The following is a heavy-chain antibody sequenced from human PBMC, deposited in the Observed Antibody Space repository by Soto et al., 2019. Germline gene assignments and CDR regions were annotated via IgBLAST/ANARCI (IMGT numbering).Heavy chain of an antibody. D-gene: IGHD5-12*01. CDR1: GYTFTSYY. CDR3: ARVEMATIKGNAFDI. CDR2: INPSGGST. J-gene: IGHJ3*02. V-gene: IGHV1-46*01. Sequence: QVQLVQSGAEVKKPGASVKVSCKASGYTFTSYYMYWVRQAPGQGLEWMGIINPSGGSTSYAQKFQGRVTMTRATSTSTVYRELSSLRSEDTAVYYCARVEMATIKGNAFDIWGQGTMVTVSS.